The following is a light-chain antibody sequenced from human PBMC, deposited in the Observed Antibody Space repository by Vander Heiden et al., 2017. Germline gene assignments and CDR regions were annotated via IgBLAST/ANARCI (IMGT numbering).Light chain of an antibody. CDR3: SSYTSSSTRV. J-gene: IGLJ1*01. V-gene: IGLV2-14*03. CDR2: DVS. CDR1: SSDIGGYNY. Sequence: YALTKPASVSGSPGQSITISCSGTSSDIGGYNYVSWYQQHPGKAPKLMIYDVSNRPSGVSNRFSGSKSGNTASLTISGLQAEDEADYYCSSYTSSSTRVFGTGTKVTVL.